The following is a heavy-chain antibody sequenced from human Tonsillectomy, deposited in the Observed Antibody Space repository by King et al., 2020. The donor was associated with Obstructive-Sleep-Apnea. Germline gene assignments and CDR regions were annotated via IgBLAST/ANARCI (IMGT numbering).Heavy chain of an antibody. V-gene: IGHV4-31*03. D-gene: IGHD3-9*01. Sequence: QLQESGPGLVKPSQTLSLTCTVSGGAISSGGYYWSWIRPHPGKGLEWIGYIYDSGNTYYNPSLKSRVTISVDTSKNQFSLKLSSMTVADTAVYYCARESLHYDILTGYSKDNWFDPWGQGTLVTVSS. J-gene: IGHJ5*02. CDR2: IYDSGNT. CDR1: GGAISSGGYY. CDR3: ARESLHYDILTGYSKDNWFDP.